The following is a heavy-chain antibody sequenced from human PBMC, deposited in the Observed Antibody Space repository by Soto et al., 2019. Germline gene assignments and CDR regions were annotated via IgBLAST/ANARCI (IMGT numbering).Heavy chain of an antibody. V-gene: IGHV3-30*18. Sequence: QVQLVESGGGVVQPGRSLRLSCAASGFTFSSYGMHWVRQAPGKGLEWVAGISYDGSNKYYADSVKGRFNISRDNSKNTLYLQMNSLRAEDTAVYYCAKGADCRGYYNFAYWGQGTLVTVSS. CDR3: AKGADCRGYYNFAY. D-gene: IGHD3-22*01. CDR2: ISYDGSNK. CDR1: GFTFSSYG. J-gene: IGHJ4*02.